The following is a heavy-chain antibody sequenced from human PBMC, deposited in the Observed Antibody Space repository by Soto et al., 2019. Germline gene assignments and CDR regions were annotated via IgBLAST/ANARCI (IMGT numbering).Heavy chain of an antibody. Sequence: EVQLVESGGGLVQPGGSLRLSCAASGFTVSSYYMSWVRQAPGKGLEWVSVIYSAGSADFADSVKGRFTISRDNSKNTLYLQRSSLRAEDTAVYYCARVPSSNYHYFDYWGQGTLVTVSS. CDR2: IYSAGSA. V-gene: IGHV3-66*01. D-gene: IGHD6-13*01. CDR3: ARVPSSNYHYFDY. J-gene: IGHJ4*02. CDR1: GFTVSSYY.